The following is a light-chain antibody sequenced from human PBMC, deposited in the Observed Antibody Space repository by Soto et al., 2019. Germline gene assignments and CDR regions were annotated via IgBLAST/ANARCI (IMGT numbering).Light chain of an antibody. CDR2: GAS. CDR1: QDIGTV. J-gene: IGKJ5*01. CDR3: QHYLTYPIT. V-gene: IGKV1-8*01. Sequence: AIRMTQSPSSLSAYIGDTVTITYRASQDIGTVVAWYQQKPGKAPKVLISGASSLESGVPSSFRGSGSRTDFTLTITDVQSGDFATYYCQHYLTYPITFGQGTRLEIK.